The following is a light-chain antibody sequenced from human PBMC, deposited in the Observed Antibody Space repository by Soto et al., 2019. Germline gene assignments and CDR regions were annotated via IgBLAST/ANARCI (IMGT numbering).Light chain of an antibody. CDR3: TSYSDNRVL. Sequence: QSALTQPASVSGSPGQSITISCTGSTSDIGSQNYVSWYQHVPGQAPRLLMSDVGRRPSGVSSRFSGSKSANTASLTISGLRPEDEADYYCTSYSDNRVLFGGGTKLTVL. CDR2: DVG. CDR1: TSDIGSQNY. V-gene: IGLV2-14*03. J-gene: IGLJ2*01.